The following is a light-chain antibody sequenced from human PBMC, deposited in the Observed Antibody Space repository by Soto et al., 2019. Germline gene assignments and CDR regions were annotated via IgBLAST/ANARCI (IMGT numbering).Light chain of an antibody. CDR3: CSYAGSSTLV. CDR1: SSDVGSYNL. J-gene: IGLJ2*01. Sequence: QSALTQPASVSGSPGQSITISCTGTSSDVGSYNLVSCYQQHPGKAPKLMIYEVSKRPSGVSNRSSGSKSGNTASLTISGLQAEDEADYYCCSYAGSSTLVFGGGTKLTVL. V-gene: IGLV2-23*02. CDR2: EVS.